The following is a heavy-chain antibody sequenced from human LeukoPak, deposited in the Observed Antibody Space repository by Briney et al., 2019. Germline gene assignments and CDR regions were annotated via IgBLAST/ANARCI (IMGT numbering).Heavy chain of an antibody. V-gene: IGHV4-4*02. J-gene: IGHJ4*02. Sequence: SGTLSLTCGVSGGSLTRTNYWTWVRQPPGKGLEWIGEVNLQGSTNYNPSLMGRVAISVDMSENHISLQLTSVTAADTAVFYCARHQWSGSWGYYLDYWGQGTLVTVSS. CDR2: VNLQGST. CDR1: GGSLTRTNY. D-gene: IGHD6-13*01. CDR3: ARHQWSGSWGYYLDY.